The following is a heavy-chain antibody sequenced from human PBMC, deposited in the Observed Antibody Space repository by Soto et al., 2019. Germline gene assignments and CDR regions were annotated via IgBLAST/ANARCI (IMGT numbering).Heavy chain of an antibody. CDR2: INPKSGGT. J-gene: IGHJ6*02. V-gene: IGHV1-2*04. CDR1: GYSFTDYH. D-gene: IGHD2-8*01. CDR3: ARGDSTDCSNGVCSFFYKHDMDV. Sequence: ASVKVSCKASGYSFTDYHIHWVRQAPGQGLEWLGRINPKSGGTSTAQKFQGWVTMTTDTSISTASMELTRLTSDDTAIYYCARGDSTDCSNGVCSFFYKHDMDVWGQGTTVTVSS.